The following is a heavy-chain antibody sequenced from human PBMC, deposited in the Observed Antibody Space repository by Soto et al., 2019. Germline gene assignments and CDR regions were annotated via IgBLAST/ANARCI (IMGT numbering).Heavy chain of an antibody. CDR3: AKDWAADVPAADDPNDY. J-gene: IGHJ4*02. V-gene: IGHV3-30*18. Sequence: HPGGSLRLSCAASGFTFSSYGMHWVRQAPGKGLEWVAVISYDGSNKYYADSVKGRFTIPRDNSKNTLYLQMNSLRAEDTAVYYCAKDWAADVPAADDPNDYWGQGTLVTVSS. CDR2: ISYDGSNK. CDR1: GFTFSSYG. D-gene: IGHD2-2*01.